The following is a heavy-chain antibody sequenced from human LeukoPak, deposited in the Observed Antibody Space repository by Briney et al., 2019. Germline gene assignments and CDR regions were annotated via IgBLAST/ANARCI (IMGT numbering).Heavy chain of an antibody. Sequence: GGSLRLSCAASGFTFSSYGLHWVRQAPGKGLEWVAFIRYDGSNKYYADSVKGRFTISRDNSKNTLYLQMKSLRAEETSVYYCAKAVYSSGWFFDYWGQGTLVSVSS. CDR2: IRYDGSNK. D-gene: IGHD6-19*01. CDR3: AKAVYSSGWFFDY. J-gene: IGHJ4*02. CDR1: GFTFSSYG. V-gene: IGHV3-30*02.